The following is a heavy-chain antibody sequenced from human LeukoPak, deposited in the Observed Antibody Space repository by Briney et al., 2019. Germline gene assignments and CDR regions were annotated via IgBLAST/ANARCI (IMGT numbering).Heavy chain of an antibody. D-gene: IGHD3/OR15-3a*01. Sequence: PVGSLRLSCAGSGFTVSSHYMSWVRQAPGKGLEWVSVIYSGGDTYYADSVKGRFTISRDNSKNTLYLQMISLRAEDTAVYHCAKPQETYGLVPFDYWGQGTLVTVSS. CDR3: AKPQETYGLVPFDY. CDR2: IYSGGDT. J-gene: IGHJ4*02. V-gene: IGHV3-53*01. CDR1: GFTVSSHY.